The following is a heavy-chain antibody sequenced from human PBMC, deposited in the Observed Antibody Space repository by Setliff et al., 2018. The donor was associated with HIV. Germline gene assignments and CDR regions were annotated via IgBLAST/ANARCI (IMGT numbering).Heavy chain of an antibody. V-gene: IGHV4-61*09. Sequence: PSETLSLTCTVSGDSISSGRYYWNWIRQPAGKGLDWIGHIFTSGSAFSSGTANYSPSLKSRVTISVDISKNQFSLKLTSVTAADTAMYFCARDSPADGGNPGRFQRWGQGTLVTV. CDR2: IFTSGSA. J-gene: IGHJ1*01. CDR1: GDSISSGRYY. D-gene: IGHD2-15*01. CDR3: ARDSPADGGNPGRFQR.